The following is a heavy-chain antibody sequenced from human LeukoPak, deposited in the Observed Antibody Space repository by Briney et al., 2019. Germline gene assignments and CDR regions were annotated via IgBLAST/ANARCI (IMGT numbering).Heavy chain of an antibody. CDR1: GFTFSSYA. CDR3: ARDLNLDTAMAIPDY. CDR2: ISYDGSNK. V-gene: IGHV3-30-3*01. D-gene: IGHD5-18*01. Sequence: PGGSLRLSCAASGFTFSSYAMHWVRQAPGKGLEWVAVISYDGSNKYYADSVKGRFTISRDNSKNTLYPQMNSLRAEDTAVYYCARDLNLDTAMAIPDYWGQGTLVTVSS. J-gene: IGHJ4*02.